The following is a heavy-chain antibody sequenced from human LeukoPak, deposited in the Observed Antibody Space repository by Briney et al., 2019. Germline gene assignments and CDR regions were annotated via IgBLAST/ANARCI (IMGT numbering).Heavy chain of an antibody. D-gene: IGHD2-15*01. CDR3: ARALGAYCSGGSCYSGYTGWFDP. CDR2: IYYSGST. V-gene: IGHV4-59*01. CDR1: GGSISSYY. J-gene: IGHJ5*02. Sequence: SETLSLTRTVSGGSISSYYWSWIRQPPGKGLEWIGYIYYSGSTNYNPSLKSRVTISVDTSKNQFSLKLSSVTAADTAVYYCARALGAYCSGGSCYSGYTGWFDPWGQGTLVTVSS.